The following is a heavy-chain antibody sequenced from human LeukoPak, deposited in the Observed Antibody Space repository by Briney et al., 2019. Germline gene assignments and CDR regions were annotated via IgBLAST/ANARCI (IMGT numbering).Heavy chain of an antibody. Sequence: GGSLRLSCATSGFTFSSYSMNWVRQAPGKGLEWVSYISSSSSTIYYADSVKGRFTISRDNAKNSLYLQMTSLRAEDTAVYYCARDYRGTGSDFWSGYYLALFDYWGQGPLVTVSS. V-gene: IGHV3-48*04. CDR3: ARDYRGTGSDFWSGYYLALFDY. D-gene: IGHD3-3*01. CDR2: ISSSSSTI. J-gene: IGHJ4*02. CDR1: GFTFSSYS.